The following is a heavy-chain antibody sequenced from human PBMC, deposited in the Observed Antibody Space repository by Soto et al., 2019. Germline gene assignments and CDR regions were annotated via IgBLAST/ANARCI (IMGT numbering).Heavy chain of an antibody. CDR1: GGTFSSYA. CDR3: ARAESSRWSQGGYYYYGMDV. J-gene: IGHJ6*02. CDR2: IIPIFGTA. Sequence: QVQLVQSGAEVKKPGSSVKVSCKASGGTFSSYAISWVRQAPGQGLEWMGGIIPIFGTANYAQKFQGRVTITADESTSTAYMELSSLRSEDTAVYYCARAESSRWSQGGYYYYGMDVWGQGTTVTVSS. D-gene: IGHD6-13*01. V-gene: IGHV1-69*01.